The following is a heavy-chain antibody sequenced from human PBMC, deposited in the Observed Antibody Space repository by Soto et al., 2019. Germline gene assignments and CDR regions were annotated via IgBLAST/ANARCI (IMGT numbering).Heavy chain of an antibody. CDR1: GGSISSGDYY. CDR2: IYYSGST. J-gene: IGHJ6*02. CDR3: AREKSKTTLNYYYYGMDV. V-gene: IGHV4-30-4*01. D-gene: IGHD4-17*01. Sequence: SETLSLTCTVSGGSISSGDYYWSWIRQPPGKGLEWIGYIYYSGSTYYNPSLKSRVTISVDTSKNQFSLKLSSVTAADTAVYYCAREKSKTTLNYYYYGMDVWGQGTTVTVSS.